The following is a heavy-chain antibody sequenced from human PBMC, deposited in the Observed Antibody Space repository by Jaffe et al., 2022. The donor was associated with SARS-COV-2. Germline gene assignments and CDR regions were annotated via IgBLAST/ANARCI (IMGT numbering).Heavy chain of an antibody. Sequence: QVQLVQSGVEVKKPGASVKVSCKASGYTFSVYAMHWVRQAPGQRLEWMGWINAGKGNTQYSQKFQGRVTITRDTSASTIYMDLNSLRSEDTAVYYCTRGWFYDLWGRGTLVTVSS. J-gene: IGHJ2*01. CDR3: TRGWFYDL. CDR1: GYTFSVYA. CDR2: INAGKGNT. V-gene: IGHV1-3*01.